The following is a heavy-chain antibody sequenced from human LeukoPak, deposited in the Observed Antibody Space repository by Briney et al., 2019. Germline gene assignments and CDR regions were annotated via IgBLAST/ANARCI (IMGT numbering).Heavy chain of an antibody. D-gene: IGHD3-9*01. V-gene: IGHV3-23*01. CDR3: ARVQYYDILTGYSHYYYMDV. J-gene: IGHJ6*03. CDR2: ISGSGGST. Sequence: GGSLRLSCAASGFTFSNYAMNWVRQAPGKGLEWVSAISGSGGSTYYADSVKGRFTISRDNSKNTLYLQMNSLRPEDTAVYYCARVQYYDILTGYSHYYYMDVWGKGTTVTISS. CDR1: GFTFSNYA.